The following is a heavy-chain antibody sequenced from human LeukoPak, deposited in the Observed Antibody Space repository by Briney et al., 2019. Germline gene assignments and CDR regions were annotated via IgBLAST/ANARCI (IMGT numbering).Heavy chain of an antibody. CDR3: ARLPNWYFDL. V-gene: IGHV4-61*01. J-gene: IGHJ2*01. CDR1: GGSASSGSYY. Sequence: PSETLSLTCTVSGGSASSGSYYWSWIRQPPGKGLEWIGYIYYSGSTNYNPSLKSRVTISVDTSKNQFSLKLSSVTAADTAVYYCARLPNWYFDLWGRGTLVTVSS. CDR2: IYYSGST.